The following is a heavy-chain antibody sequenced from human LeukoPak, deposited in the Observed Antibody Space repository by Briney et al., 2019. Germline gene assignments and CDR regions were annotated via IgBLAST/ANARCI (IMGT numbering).Heavy chain of an antibody. D-gene: IGHD3-3*01. J-gene: IGHJ4*02. V-gene: IGHV4-39*01. Sequence: SETLSLTCTVSGGSISSSSYYWGWIRRPPGKGLEWIGSIYYSGSTYYNPSLKSRVTISVDTSKNQFSLKLSSVTAADTAVYYCARQRGRFLLYWGQGTLVTVSS. CDR1: GGSISSSSYY. CDR3: ARQRGRFLLY. CDR2: IYYSGST.